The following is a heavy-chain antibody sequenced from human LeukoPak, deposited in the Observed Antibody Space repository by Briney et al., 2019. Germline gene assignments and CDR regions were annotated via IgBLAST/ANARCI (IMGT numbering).Heavy chain of an antibody. V-gene: IGHV4-30-4*01. CDR1: GGSISSGDYY. J-gene: IGHJ4*02. CDR3: ARDGRPRGLTTPGDY. D-gene: IGHD6-6*01. CDR2: IYYIGST. Sequence: SETLSLTCTVSGGSISSGDYYWSWIRQPPGKGLEWIGYIYYIGSTYYNPSLKSRVTISVDTSKNQLSLKLSSVTAADTAVYYCARDGRPRGLTTPGDYWGQGTLVTVSS.